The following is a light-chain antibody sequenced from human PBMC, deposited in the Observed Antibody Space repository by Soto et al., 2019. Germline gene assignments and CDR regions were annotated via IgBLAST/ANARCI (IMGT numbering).Light chain of an antibody. CDR2: GAS. V-gene: IGKV3-20*01. CDR1: QSVSSY. Sequence: EIVLTQSPANLSLSPVDIATLSCTASQSVSSYLAWYQQKPGQAPRLLLYGASSRATGIPDRFSGSGSGTDFALTISRLEPEDFAVYYCQQYGSSPKTFGQGTKVDI. CDR3: QQYGSSPKT. J-gene: IGKJ1*01.